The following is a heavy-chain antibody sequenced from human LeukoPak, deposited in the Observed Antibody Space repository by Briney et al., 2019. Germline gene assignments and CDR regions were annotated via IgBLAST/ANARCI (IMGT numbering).Heavy chain of an antibody. J-gene: IGHJ4*02. V-gene: IGHV4-34*01. Sequence: SETLSLTCAVYGGSFSGYYWSWIRQPPGKGLEWIGEINHSGSTNYNPSLKSRDTISVDTSKNQFSLKLSSVTAADTAVYYCARGGPTSSGSYYFDYWGQGTLVTVSS. CDR2: INHSGST. CDR3: ARGGPTSSGSYYFDY. CDR1: GGSFSGYY. D-gene: IGHD3-22*01.